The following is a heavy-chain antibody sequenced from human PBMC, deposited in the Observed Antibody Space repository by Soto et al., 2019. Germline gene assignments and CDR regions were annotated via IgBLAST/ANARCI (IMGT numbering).Heavy chain of an antibody. CDR1: GFTFGAHP. Sequence: EVQLLESGGGLVQPGGSLTVSCAASGFTFGAHPMSWVRLAPGKGLEWVSTISGYGGSTYYPDSLKGRFIISRDNSKNTLYLQITTLQAADTAIYFCAKQRTTVTTSFDYWGQGTLVTVSS. J-gene: IGHJ4*02. CDR2: ISGYGGST. D-gene: IGHD4-17*01. CDR3: AKQRTTVTTSFDY. V-gene: IGHV3-23*01.